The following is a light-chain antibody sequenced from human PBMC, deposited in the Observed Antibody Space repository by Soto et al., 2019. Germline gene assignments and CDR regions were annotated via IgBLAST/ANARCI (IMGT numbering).Light chain of an antibody. CDR2: GAS. J-gene: IGKJ3*01. V-gene: IGKV3-20*01. Sequence: EIVLTQSPGTLSLSPGERATLSCRASQSVSSSYLAWYQQKPGQAPRLLIYGASSRATGIPDRFSGSGSGTDFTLTISRLEPEDFAVYYCQPYGSSSFGPGTKVDIK. CDR1: QSVSSSY. CDR3: QPYGSSS.